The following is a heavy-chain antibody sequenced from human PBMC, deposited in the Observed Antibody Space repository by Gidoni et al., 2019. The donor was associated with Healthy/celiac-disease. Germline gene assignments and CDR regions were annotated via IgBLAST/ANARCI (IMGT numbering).Heavy chain of an antibody. CDR1: GYTFTSYY. J-gene: IGHJ6*02. CDR3: ARAPFAQHWKREYYYGMDV. Sequence: QVQLVQSGAEVKKPGASVKVSCKASGYTFTSYYMPWVRQAPGQGLEWMGIINPSGGSTSYAQKFQGRVTMTRDTSTSTVYMELSSLRSEDTAVYYCARAPFAQHWKREYYYGMDVWGQGTTVTVSS. D-gene: IGHD1-1*01. CDR2: INPSGGST. V-gene: IGHV1-46*03.